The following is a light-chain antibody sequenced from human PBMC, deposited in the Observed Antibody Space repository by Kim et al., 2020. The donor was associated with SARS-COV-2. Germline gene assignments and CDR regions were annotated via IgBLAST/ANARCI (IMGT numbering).Light chain of an antibody. J-gene: IGLJ3*02. V-gene: IGLV1-40*01. CDR3: QSYDSSLSGSV. CDR2: GNS. CDR1: SSNIGAGYD. Sequence: RVTISCTGISSNIGAGYDVHWYQQLPGTAPKLLIYGNSNRPSGVPDRFSGSKSGTSASLAITGLQAEDEADYYCQSYDSSLSGSVFGGGTQLTVL.